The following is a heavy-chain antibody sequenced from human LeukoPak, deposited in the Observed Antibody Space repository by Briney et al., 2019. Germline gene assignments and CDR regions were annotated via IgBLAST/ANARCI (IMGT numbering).Heavy chain of an antibody. CDR2: INHSGST. D-gene: IGHD2-2*01. CDR1: GGSFSGYY. Sequence: SETLSLTCAVYGGSFSGYYWSWIRQPPGKGLEWIGEINHSGSTNYNPSLKSRVTISVDTSKNQFSLKLSSVTAEDTAVYYCARVVCSSTSCYLPYYFDYWGQGTLVTVSS. J-gene: IGHJ4*02. V-gene: IGHV4-34*01. CDR3: ARVVCSSTSCYLPYYFDY.